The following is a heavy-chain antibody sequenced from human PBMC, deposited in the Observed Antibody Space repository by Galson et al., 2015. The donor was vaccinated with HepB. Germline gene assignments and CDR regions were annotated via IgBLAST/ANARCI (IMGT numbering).Heavy chain of an antibody. CDR3: AAYYDSSGYDYYYYGMDV. Sequence: SVKVSCKASGGTFSSYAISWVRQAPGQGLEWMGGIIPIFGTANYAQKFQGRVTITADESTSTAYMELSSLRSEDTAVYYCAAYYDSSGYDYYYYGMDVWGQGTTVTVSS. CDR1: GGTFSSYA. V-gene: IGHV1-69*13. D-gene: IGHD3-22*01. J-gene: IGHJ6*02. CDR2: IIPIFGTA.